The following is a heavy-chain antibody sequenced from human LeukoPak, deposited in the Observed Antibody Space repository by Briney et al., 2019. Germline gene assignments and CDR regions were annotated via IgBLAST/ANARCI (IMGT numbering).Heavy chain of an antibody. J-gene: IGHJ4*02. CDR3: ARDGYEGRDC. D-gene: IGHD5-18*01. V-gene: IGHV3-48*03. CDR1: GFTFNTYE. CDR2: ISSSGSTI. Sequence: GGSLRLSCAASGFTFNTYEMNWVRQAPGRGLEWVSYISSSGSTIFYADSVKGRFTISRDNAKNSLFLQMNSLRAEDTAVYYCARDGYEGRDCWGQGTLVTVSS.